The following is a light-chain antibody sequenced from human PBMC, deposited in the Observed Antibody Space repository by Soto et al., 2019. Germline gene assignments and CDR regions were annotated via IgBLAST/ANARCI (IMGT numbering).Light chain of an antibody. V-gene: IGKV1-39*01. CDR3: QQSHNTPRT. CDR2: DTS. J-gene: IGKJ1*01. Sequence: DIQMTQSPSSLSASVRDRVTITCRASQNIASHLNWYQQKPGTAPKFLMSDTSNLQSGVPSRFSGSGSGTDFTLTFSSLQPEDFATYYCQQSHNTPRTFGQGTKVEIK. CDR1: QNIASH.